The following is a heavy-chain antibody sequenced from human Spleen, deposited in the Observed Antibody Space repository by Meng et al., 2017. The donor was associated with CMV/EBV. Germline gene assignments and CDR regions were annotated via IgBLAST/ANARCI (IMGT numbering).Heavy chain of an antibody. CDR3: AKGFLLDYFDY. Sequence: CAASGFTFSSYGMHGVRQDPGKGLEWVAFIRYDGRNKYYADSVKGRFTISRDNSKNTLYLQMNSLRAEDTAVYYCAKGFLLDYFDYWGQGTLVTVSS. CDR1: GFTFSSYG. J-gene: IGHJ4*02. CDR2: IRYDGRNK. V-gene: IGHV3-30*02.